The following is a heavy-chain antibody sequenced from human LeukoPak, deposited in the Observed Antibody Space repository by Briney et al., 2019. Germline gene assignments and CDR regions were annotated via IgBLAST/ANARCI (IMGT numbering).Heavy chain of an antibody. D-gene: IGHD3-22*01. V-gene: IGHV3-23*01. CDR2: ISGSGGST. CDR3: AKDVIRDDSSGPLRGYGMDV. CDR1: GFTFSSYA. J-gene: IGHJ6*02. Sequence: PGGSLRLSCAASGFTFSSYAMSWVRQAPGKGLEWVSAISGSGGSTYYADSVKGRFTISRDNSKNTLYLQKNSLRAEDTAVYYCAKDVIRDDSSGPLRGYGMDVWGQGTTVTVSS.